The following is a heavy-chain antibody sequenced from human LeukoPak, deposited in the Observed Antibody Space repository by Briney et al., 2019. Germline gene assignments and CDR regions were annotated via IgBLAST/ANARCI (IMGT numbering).Heavy chain of an antibody. CDR1: GLTFSNYW. V-gene: IGHV3-48*02. CDR2: ISSSSSTI. D-gene: IGHD2-2*03. Sequence: GGSLRLSCAASGLTFSNYWMDWVRQAPGKGLEWVSYISSSSSTIYYADSVKGRFTISRDNAKNSLYLQMNSLRDEDTAVYYCARSLGIEYDYFDYWGQGTLVTVSS. J-gene: IGHJ4*02. CDR3: ARSLGIEYDYFDY.